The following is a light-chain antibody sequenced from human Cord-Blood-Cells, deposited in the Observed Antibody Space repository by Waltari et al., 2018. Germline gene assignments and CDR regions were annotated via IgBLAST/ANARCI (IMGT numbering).Light chain of an antibody. Sequence: QSALTQPASVSGSPGQSITISCTGTRRDVGGYNYVSCYQQHPGKAPKLIIYDVSKRPSGVSNRFSGSKSGNTASLTISGLQAEDEADYYCSSYTRSSTYVFGTGTKVTVL. V-gene: IGLV2-14*01. J-gene: IGLJ1*01. CDR3: SSYTRSSTYV. CDR1: RRDVGGYNY. CDR2: DVS.